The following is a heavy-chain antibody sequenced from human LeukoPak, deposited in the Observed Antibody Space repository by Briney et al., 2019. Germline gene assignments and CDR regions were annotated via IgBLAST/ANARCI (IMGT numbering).Heavy chain of an antibody. CDR1: GFTFSDYY. D-gene: IGHD1-7*01. J-gene: IGHJ5*02. V-gene: IGHV4-34*08. CDR3: AGTTSRWGAYNWFDP. CDR2: INHNGST. Sequence: GSLRLSCAASGFTFSDYYMSWIRQPPGKGLEWIGEINHNGSTNYNPSLKSRVTISVDTSKNQFSLKLSSVTAADTAVYYCAGTTSRWGAYNWFDPWGQGTLVTVSS.